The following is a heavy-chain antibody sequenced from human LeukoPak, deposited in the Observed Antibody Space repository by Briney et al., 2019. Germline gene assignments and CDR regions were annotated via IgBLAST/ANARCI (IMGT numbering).Heavy chain of an antibody. CDR3: AKEGDSSSFLDY. Sequence: GGSLRLSCAASGFLVNANHMNWVRQAPGKGLEWVSAISGSGGSTYYADSVKGRFTISRDNSKNTLYLQMNSLRAEDTAVYYCAKEGDSSSFLDYWGQGTLVTVSS. V-gene: IGHV3-23*01. D-gene: IGHD6-6*01. J-gene: IGHJ4*02. CDR1: GFLVNANH. CDR2: ISGSGGST.